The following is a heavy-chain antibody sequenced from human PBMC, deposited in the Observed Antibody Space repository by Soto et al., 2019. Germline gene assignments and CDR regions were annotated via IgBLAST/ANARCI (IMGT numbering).Heavy chain of an antibody. J-gene: IGHJ3*02. Sequence: QVRLEQSGADVKTPGASVKVSCQASGYTFNIYAIHWVRQAPGQRPEWMGWMNAGNGNTEYSPKFHGRVTMTRDREARAAYMELGGLTSEDTAVYYCARDCTYCGGDTGREAFDIWGQGTMVTVS. CDR2: MNAGNGNT. D-gene: IGHD2-21*01. CDR1: GYTFNIYA. CDR3: ARDCTYCGGDTGREAFDI. V-gene: IGHV1-3*01.